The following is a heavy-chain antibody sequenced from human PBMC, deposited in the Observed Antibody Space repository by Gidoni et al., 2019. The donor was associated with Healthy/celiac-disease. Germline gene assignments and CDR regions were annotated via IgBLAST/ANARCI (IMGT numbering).Heavy chain of an antibody. V-gene: IGHV3-73*01. CDR3: TSQYYYGSGSYYNHHYFDY. Sequence: EVQLVASGGGLVQPGGSLNLSCAASGFTFSVSALHCVRPSSGKGLEWVGRIRSKANSYATAYAASVKGRFTISRDDSKNTAYLQMNSLKTEDTAVYYCTSQYYYGSGSYYNHHYFDYWGQGTLVTVSS. D-gene: IGHD3-10*01. CDR1: GFTFSVSA. CDR2: IRSKANSYAT. J-gene: IGHJ4*02.